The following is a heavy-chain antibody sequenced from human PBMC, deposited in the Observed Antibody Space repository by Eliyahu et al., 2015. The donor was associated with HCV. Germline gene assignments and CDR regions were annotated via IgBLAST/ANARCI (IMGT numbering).Heavy chain of an antibody. Sequence: EVQLVESGGGLVQPGGSLKLSCAASGFXFXGSAMHWVRQASGKGLEWVGRIRSKANSYATAYAASVKGRFTISRDDSKNTAYLQMNSLKTEDTAVYYCTRRLVTTGTAEDYWGQGTLVTVSS. J-gene: IGHJ4*02. CDR2: IRSKANSYAT. D-gene: IGHD1-1*01. CDR1: GFXFXGSA. V-gene: IGHV3-73*02. CDR3: TRRLVTTGTAEDY.